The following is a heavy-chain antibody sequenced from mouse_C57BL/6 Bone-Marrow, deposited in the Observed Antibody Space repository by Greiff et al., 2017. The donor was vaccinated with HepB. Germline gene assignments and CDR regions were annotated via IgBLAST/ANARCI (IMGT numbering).Heavy chain of an antibody. CDR1: GFTFSSYG. J-gene: IGHJ2*01. Sequence: EVQGVESGGDLVKPGGSLKLSCAASGFTFSSYGMSWVRQTPDKRLEWVATISSGGSYTYYPDSVKGRFTISRDHAKNTLYLQMSSLKSEDTAMYYCARHTAVPYYFDYWGKGTTLTVSS. V-gene: IGHV5-6*01. CDR2: ISSGGSYT. D-gene: IGHD6-1*01. CDR3: ARHTAVPYYFDY.